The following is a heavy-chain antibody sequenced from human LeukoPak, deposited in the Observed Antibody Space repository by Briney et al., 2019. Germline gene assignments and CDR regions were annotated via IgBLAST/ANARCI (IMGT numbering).Heavy chain of an antibody. CDR2: IIPIFGTA. V-gene: IGHV1-69*05. J-gene: IGHJ3*02. D-gene: IGHD3-3*01. CDR1: GGTFSSYA. CDR3: ARGDFWSGYYRAGDAFDI. Sequence: ASVKVSCKASGGTFSSYAISCVRQAPGHGLEWMGGIIPIFGTANYAQKFQGRVTITTDESTSTAYMELSSLRSEDTAVYYCARGDFWSGYYRAGDAFDIWGQGTMVTVSS.